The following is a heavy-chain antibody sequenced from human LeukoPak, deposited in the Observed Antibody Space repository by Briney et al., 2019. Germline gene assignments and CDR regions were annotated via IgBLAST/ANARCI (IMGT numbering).Heavy chain of an antibody. CDR1: GYSFINFG. CDR2: ISAYNHNT. J-gene: IGHJ4*02. V-gene: IGHV1-18*01. Sequence: AASVKVSCKASGYSFINFGLSWVRQAPGQGLEWMGWISAYNHNTNYAQKFQGRVTMTIDTSTTTVYMELRSLRSDDTAIYYCARDLMYCDTMSCYDGDFDYWGQGTPVTVSS. CDR3: ARDLMYCDTMSCYDGDFDY. D-gene: IGHD2-2*01.